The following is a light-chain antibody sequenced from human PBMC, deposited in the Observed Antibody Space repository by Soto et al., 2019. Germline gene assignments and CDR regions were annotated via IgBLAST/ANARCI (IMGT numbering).Light chain of an antibody. CDR3: QQRAN. J-gene: IGKJ5*01. CDR1: QGFTGS. Sequence: EIVLTQSPATLPLSPGERATLSCRASQGFTGSVAWYQQRPGQAPRLLIYDTSTRATGIPARFSGGGSGTDFTLSISSLEPEDSAVYYCQQRANFGQGTRLEI. V-gene: IGKV3D-11*01. CDR2: DTS.